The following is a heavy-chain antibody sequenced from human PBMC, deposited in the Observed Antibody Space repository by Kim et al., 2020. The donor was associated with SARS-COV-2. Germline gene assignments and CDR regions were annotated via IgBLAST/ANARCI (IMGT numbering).Heavy chain of an antibody. CDR3: ARVPDPGMIVVDRTHSFDY. CDR1: GYTFTSYG. Sequence: ASVKVSCKASGYTFTSYGISWVRQAPGQGLEWMGWISAYNGNTNYAQKLQGRVTMTTDTSTSTAYMELRSLRSDDTAVYYCARVPDPGMIVVDRTHSFDYWGQGTLVTVSS. D-gene: IGHD3-22*01. J-gene: IGHJ4*02. CDR2: ISAYNGNT. V-gene: IGHV1-18*01.